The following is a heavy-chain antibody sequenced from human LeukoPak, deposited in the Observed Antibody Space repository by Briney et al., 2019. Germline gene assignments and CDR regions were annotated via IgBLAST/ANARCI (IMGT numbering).Heavy chain of an antibody. Sequence: SQTLSLTCTVSGGSISSGGYYWSWIRQHPGKGLEWIGYIYYSGSTYYNPSLKSRVTISVDTSKNQFSLKLSSVTAADTAVYYCARVVATVTTIERHLDYWGQGTLVTVSS. J-gene: IGHJ4*02. D-gene: IGHD4-17*01. V-gene: IGHV4-31*03. CDR3: ARVVATVTTIERHLDY. CDR1: GGSISSGGYY. CDR2: IYYSGST.